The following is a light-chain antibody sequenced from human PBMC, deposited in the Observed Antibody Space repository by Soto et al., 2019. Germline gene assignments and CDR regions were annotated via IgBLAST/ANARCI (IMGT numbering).Light chain of an antibody. Sequence: MSQCPLTMSVSPGERATFSCRASQSVTSALAWYQQKPGQLPRLLIYDASNRATCSPARFSGSGSLTDFTLTISSLESEDFGGYYCQQCSNWLFGPGTKVAI. CDR2: DAS. V-gene: IGKV3-11*01. J-gene: IGKJ3*01. CDR1: QSVTSA. CDR3: QQCSNWL.